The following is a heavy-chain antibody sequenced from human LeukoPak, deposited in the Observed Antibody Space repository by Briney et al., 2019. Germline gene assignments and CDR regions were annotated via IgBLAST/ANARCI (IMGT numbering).Heavy chain of an antibody. CDR2: ISYDGSNK. J-gene: IGHJ4*02. Sequence: GGSLRLSCAASGFTFSSYAMHWVRQAPGKGLEWVAVISYDGSNKYYADSVKGRFTISRDNSKNTLYPQMNSLRAEDTAVYYCVKDRREAYGSGWSRDFDYWGQGTLVTVSS. V-gene: IGHV3-30*04. D-gene: IGHD6-19*01. CDR1: GFTFSSYA. CDR3: VKDRREAYGSGWSRDFDY.